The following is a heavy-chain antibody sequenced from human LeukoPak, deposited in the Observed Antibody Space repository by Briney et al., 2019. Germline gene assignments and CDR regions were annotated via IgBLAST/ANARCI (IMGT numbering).Heavy chain of an antibody. V-gene: IGHV1-69*06. CDR1: GGTFSSYA. CDR3: ARDRRFDGSGPYGMDI. J-gene: IGHJ6*02. D-gene: IGHD3-10*01. CDR2: IIPIFGTA. Sequence: SVKASCKASGGTFSSYAISWVRQAPGHGLEWMGGIIPIFGTANYAQKFQGRVTITADKSTSTAYMELSSLRSEDTAVYYCARDRRFDGSGPYGMDIWGQGTTVTVSS.